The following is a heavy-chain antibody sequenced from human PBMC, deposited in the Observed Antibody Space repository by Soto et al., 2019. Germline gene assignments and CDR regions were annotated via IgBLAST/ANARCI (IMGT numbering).Heavy chain of an antibody. V-gene: IGHV4-39*01. D-gene: IGHD3-22*01. CDR3: ARQFYESSAIYYYGMDV. CDR2: IYYSGST. CDR1: GGSIINSGYH. J-gene: IGHJ6*02. Sequence: QVQLQESGPGLVRPSETLSLTCTVSGGSIINSGYHWDWIRQPPGKGLEWIGNIYYSGSTYYNPSLKSRVTLSVDTSKNHFSLKLSSVTAADTAAYYCARQFYESSAIYYYGMDVWGQGTTVTVSS.